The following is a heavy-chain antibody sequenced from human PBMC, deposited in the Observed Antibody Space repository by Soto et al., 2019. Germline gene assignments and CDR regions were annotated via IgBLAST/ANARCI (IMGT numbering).Heavy chain of an antibody. V-gene: IGHV1-69*13. D-gene: IGHD3-22*01. J-gene: IGHJ5*02. CDR2: IIPIFGTA. Sequence: AAVKCSFKASVGTFSSYAISWLRRAPLQVLDWMGGIIPIFGTANYAQNFQGRVTITADESTSTAYMELSSLRSEDTAVYYCARDRNYSDSSGYPAVWFDTWGQGTMVTVSS. CDR1: VGTFSSYA. CDR3: ARDRNYSDSSGYPAVWFDT.